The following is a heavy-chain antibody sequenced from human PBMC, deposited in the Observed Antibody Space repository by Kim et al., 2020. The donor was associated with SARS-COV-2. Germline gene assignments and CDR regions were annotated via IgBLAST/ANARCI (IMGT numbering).Heavy chain of an antibody. Sequence: GESLKISCRGSGYTFNTYWIGWVRQMPGKGLEWMAIFYTADSDTKYSPSFQGQVTVSADKSISTAYLQWSSLKASDSAIYYCARGSRRVAPRRTNNFYYYGLDVWGQGTTVTVSS. CDR1: GYTFNTYW. CDR2: FYTADSDT. D-gene: IGHD6-6*01. V-gene: IGHV5-51*01. J-gene: IGHJ6*02. CDR3: ARGSRRVAPRRTNNFYYYGLDV.